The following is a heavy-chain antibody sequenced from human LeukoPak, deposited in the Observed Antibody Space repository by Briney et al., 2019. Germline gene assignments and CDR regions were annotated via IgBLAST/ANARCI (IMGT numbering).Heavy chain of an antibody. D-gene: IGHD4/OR15-4a*01. CDR2: IYYSGST. V-gene: IGHV4-30-4*08. CDR3: ARGGTLMTMVN. CDR1: AASITSADHY. J-gene: IGHJ4*02. Sequence: ASQTLSLTCSVSAASITSADHYWSWLRQPPGKDPEWIAYIYYSGSTYYNPSHESRVTISIDTSEHQFSLKLTSVTAADTAVYYCARGGTLMTMVNWGQGTLVTVSS.